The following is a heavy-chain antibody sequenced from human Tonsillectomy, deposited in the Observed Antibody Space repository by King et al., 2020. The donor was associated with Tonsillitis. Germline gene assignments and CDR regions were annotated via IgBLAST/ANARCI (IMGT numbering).Heavy chain of an antibody. CDR3: ANGFLLPPVLV. J-gene: IGHJ4*02. D-gene: IGHD3-3*01. CDR1: GFTFSSYV. V-gene: IGHV3-23*04. Sequence: VQLVESGGGLVQPGGSLRLSCEASGFTFSSYVMSWVRKPPGKGLEWVSAISGSGGGTYYADSVKGRFSISRDNSKNTLYLQMNSLRAEDTAVYYCANGFLLPPVLVWGQGTLVTVSS. CDR2: ISGSGGGT.